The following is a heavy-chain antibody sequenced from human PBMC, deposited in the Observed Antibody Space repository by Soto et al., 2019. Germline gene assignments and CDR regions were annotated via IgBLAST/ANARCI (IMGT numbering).Heavy chain of an antibody. D-gene: IGHD2-2*01. Sequence: QVQLQQSGPGLVTPSQTLSLICAISGDSVSSITAGWNWIRQSPSRGPEWLGRTYYRYKWYNEYAVSVRSRITVNPDTSKNQFSLHLNSVTPEDTAVYYCVRGRNYAFDFWGQGTLVIVSS. CDR3: VRGRNYAFDF. V-gene: IGHV6-1*01. CDR2: TYYRYKWYN. J-gene: IGHJ5*01. CDR1: GDSVSSITAG.